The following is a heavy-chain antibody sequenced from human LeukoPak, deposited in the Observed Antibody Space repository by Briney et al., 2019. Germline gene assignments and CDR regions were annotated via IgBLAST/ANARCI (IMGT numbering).Heavy chain of an antibody. CDR2: IYTSGST. D-gene: IGHD2-2*01. V-gene: IGHV4-61*02. Sequence: SQTLSLTCTVSGGSISSGSYYWSWIRQPAGKGLEWIGRIYTSGSTNYNPSLKSRVTISVDTSKNQFSLKLSSVTAADTAVYYCARDWKVEGRGTSPIDYWGQGTLVTVSS. CDR1: GGSISSGSYY. J-gene: IGHJ4*02. CDR3: ARDWKVEGRGTSPIDY.